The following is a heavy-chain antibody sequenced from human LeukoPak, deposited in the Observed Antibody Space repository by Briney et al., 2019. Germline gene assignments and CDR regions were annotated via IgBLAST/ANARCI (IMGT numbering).Heavy chain of an antibody. D-gene: IGHD2-15*01. V-gene: IGHV4-4*07. Sequence: SETLSLPCSVSGGPMSSYYRSWIRQPAGKGLEWIGRIYTSGSTNYNPSLKSRVTMSVDTSKNQFSLKLSSVTAADTAVYYCASPVCSGGSCYRDAFDIWGQGTMVTVSS. CDR1: GGPMSSYY. J-gene: IGHJ3*02. CDR3: ASPVCSGGSCYRDAFDI. CDR2: IYTSGST.